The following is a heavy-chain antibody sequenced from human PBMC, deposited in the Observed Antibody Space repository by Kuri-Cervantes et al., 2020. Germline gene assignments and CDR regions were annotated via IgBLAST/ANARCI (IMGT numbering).Heavy chain of an antibody. D-gene: IGHD3-22*01. CDR2: INPNSGGT. CDR1: GYTFTGYY. Sequence: ASVKVSCKASGYTFTGYYMHWVRQAPGQGLEWMGWINPNSGGTNYAQKFQGRVTMTRDTSISTAYMELSRLRSDDTAVYYCARDYYGSSGVAWFDYWGQGTLVTVSS. V-gene: IGHV1-2*02. CDR3: ARDYYGSSGVAWFDY. J-gene: IGHJ4*02.